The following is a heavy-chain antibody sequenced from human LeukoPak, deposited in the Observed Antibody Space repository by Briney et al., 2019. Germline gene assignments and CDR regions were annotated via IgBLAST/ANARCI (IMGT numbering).Heavy chain of an antibody. CDR2: IRYDGSDK. V-gene: IGHV3-30*02. Sequence: GGSLRLSWAVSGFIFTDYGMHWVRQAPGKGLGWVTFIRYDGSDKYYADSRKGRFTISRDNSTNTLYLQMIRSDSEAAAVYYCANEGKGRRSVDLDGWGTGILVTVSS. CDR3: ANEGKGRRSVDLDG. D-gene: IGHD2-15*01. J-gene: IGHJ4*02. CDR1: GFIFTDYG.